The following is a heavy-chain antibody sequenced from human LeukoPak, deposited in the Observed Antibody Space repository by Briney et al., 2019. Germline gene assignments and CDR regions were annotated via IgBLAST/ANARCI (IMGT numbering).Heavy chain of an antibody. V-gene: IGHV1-69*13. Sequence: SVKVSCKASGGTFSSYAISWVRQAPGHGLEWMGGIIPIFGTANYAQKFQGRVTITADESTSTAYMELRSLRSDDTAVYYCARVSVAGTPYYYYGMDVWGQGTTVTVSS. CDR1: GGTFSSYA. CDR2: IIPIFGTA. CDR3: ARVSVAGTPYYYYGMDV. D-gene: IGHD6-19*01. J-gene: IGHJ6*02.